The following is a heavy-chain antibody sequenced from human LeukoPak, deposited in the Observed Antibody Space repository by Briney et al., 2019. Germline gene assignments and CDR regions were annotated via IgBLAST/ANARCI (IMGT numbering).Heavy chain of an antibody. CDR1: GFSLSTSGMC. CDR2: IDWDDDK. Sequence: SGPALVKPTQTLTLTCTFSGFSLSTSGMCVSWIRQPPGKALEWLARIDWDDDKYYSTSLKTRLTISKDTSKNQVVLTMTNMDPVDTATYYCARISCDSSGYTFDYWGQGTLDTVSS. V-gene: IGHV2-70*11. D-gene: IGHD3-22*01. J-gene: IGHJ4*02. CDR3: ARISCDSSGYTFDY.